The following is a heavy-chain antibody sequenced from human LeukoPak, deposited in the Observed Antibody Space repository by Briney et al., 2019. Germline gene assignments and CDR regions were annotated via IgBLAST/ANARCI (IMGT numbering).Heavy chain of an antibody. V-gene: IGHV3-53*01. CDR3: AKQAYSSGWWLDY. CDR1: GFTVSSNY. J-gene: IGHJ4*02. Sequence: GGSLRLSCAASGFTVSSNYMSWVRQAPGKGLEWVSVIYSGGSTYYADSVKGRFTISRDNSKNTLYLQMNSLRAEDTAVYYCAKQAYSSGWWLDYWGQGTLVTVSS. CDR2: IYSGGST. D-gene: IGHD6-19*01.